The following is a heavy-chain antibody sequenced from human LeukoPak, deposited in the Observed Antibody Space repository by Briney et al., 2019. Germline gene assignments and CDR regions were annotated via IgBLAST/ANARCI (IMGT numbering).Heavy chain of an antibody. CDR3: ARDPQQVNHYYYGMDV. CDR2: ISNSGSTI. CDR1: GFTFSDYY. J-gene: IGHJ6*02. V-gene: IGHV3-11*01. Sequence: GGSLRLSCAASGFTFSDYYMSWIRQAPGKGLEWVSYISNSGSTIYYPDSVKGRFTISRDNARNSLYLQMNSLRADDTVVYYCARDPQQVNHYYYGMDVWGQGTTVTVSS. D-gene: IGHD6-13*01.